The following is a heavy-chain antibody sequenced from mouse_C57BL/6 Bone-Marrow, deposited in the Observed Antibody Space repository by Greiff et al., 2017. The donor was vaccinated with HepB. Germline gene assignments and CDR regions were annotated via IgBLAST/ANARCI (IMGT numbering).Heavy chain of an antibody. Sequence: EVHLVESGGGLVQPGGSLKLSCAASGIDFSRYWMSWVRRAPGKGLEWIGEINPDSSTINYAPSLKDKFIISRDNAKNTLYLQMSKVRSEDTDLYYCARGYYYGSSFYYAMDYWGQGTSVTVSS. CDR2: INPDSSTI. V-gene: IGHV4-1*01. D-gene: IGHD1-1*01. CDR1: GIDFSRYW. CDR3: ARGYYYGSSFYYAMDY. J-gene: IGHJ4*01.